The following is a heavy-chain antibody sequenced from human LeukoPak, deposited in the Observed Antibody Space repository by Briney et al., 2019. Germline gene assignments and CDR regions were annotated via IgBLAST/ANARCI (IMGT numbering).Heavy chain of an antibody. J-gene: IGHJ3*02. CDR3: AGLNKYYYDSSGYIDAFDI. Sequence: PSETLSLTCAVSGGSISSGGYSWSWIRQPPGKGLEWIGYIYHSGSTYYNPSLKSRVTISVDRSKNQFSLKLSSVTAADTAVYYCAGLNKYYYDSSGYIDAFDIWGQGTMVTVSS. V-gene: IGHV4-30-2*01. D-gene: IGHD3-22*01. CDR1: GGSISSGGYS. CDR2: IYHSGST.